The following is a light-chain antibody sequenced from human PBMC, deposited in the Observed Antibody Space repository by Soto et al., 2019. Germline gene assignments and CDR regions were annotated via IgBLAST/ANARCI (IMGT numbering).Light chain of an antibody. Sequence: DIQMTQSPSSLSASVADRVTITCRASQGISSYLAWYQQTPGKVPKLLISAASALQSGVPSRFSGSGSGTDFTLTISSLQPEDVATYYGQKYNSAPLTFGGGTKVEIK. CDR2: AAS. CDR3: QKYNSAPLT. V-gene: IGKV1-27*01. J-gene: IGKJ4*02. CDR1: QGISSY.